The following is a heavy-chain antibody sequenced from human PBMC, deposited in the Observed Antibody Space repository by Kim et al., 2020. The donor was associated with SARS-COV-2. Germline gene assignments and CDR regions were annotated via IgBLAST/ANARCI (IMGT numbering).Heavy chain of an antibody. CDR1: GFTFSSYA. D-gene: IGHD3-3*01. J-gene: IGHJ4*02. CDR3: ARDRPRLYPYDFWSGYLDY. CDR2: ISYDGSNK. V-gene: IGHV3-30-3*01. Sequence: GGSLRLSCAASGFTFSSYAMHWVRQAPGKGLEWVAVISYDGSNKYYADSVKGRFTISRDNSKNTLYLQMNSLRAEDTAVYYCARDRPRLYPYDFWSGYLDYWGQGTLVTVSS.